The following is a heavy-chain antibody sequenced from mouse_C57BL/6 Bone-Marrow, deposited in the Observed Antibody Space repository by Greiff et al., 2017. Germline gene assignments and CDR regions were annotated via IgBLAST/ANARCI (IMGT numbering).Heavy chain of an antibody. CDR2: ISDGGSYT. Sequence: EVKVEESGGGLVKPGGSLKLSCAASGFTFSSYAMSWVRQTPEKRLEWVATISDGGSYTYYPDNVKGRFTISRDNAKNNLYLQMSHLKSEDTAMYYCARDQRLRRFAYWGQGTLVTVSA. D-gene: IGHD2-4*01. V-gene: IGHV5-4*01. CDR3: ARDQRLRRFAY. J-gene: IGHJ3*01. CDR1: GFTFSSYA.